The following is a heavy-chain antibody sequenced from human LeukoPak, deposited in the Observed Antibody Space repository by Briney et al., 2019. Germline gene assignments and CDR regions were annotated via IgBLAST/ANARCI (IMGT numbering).Heavy chain of an antibody. CDR3: ARGRDYVWGSYREFDY. J-gene: IGHJ4*02. Sequence: SETLSLTCAVYGGSFSGYYWSWIRQPPGKGLGWIGEINHSGSTNYDPSLKSRVTISVDTSKNQFSLKLSSVTAADTAVYYCARGRDYVWGSYREFDYWGQGTLVTVSS. CDR2: INHSGST. CDR1: GGSFSGYY. D-gene: IGHD3-16*02. V-gene: IGHV4-34*01.